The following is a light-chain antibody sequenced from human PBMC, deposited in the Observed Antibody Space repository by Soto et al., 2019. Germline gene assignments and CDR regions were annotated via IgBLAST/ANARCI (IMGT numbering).Light chain of an antibody. CDR3: QQSYGTPIT. V-gene: IGKV1-39*01. CDR2: VAS. J-gene: IGKJ5*01. CDR1: QSISRY. Sequence: DIQMTQSPSSLSASVGDRVTITCRASQSISRYLNWYQQKPRKAPNLLIYVASSLQSEAPSRFSGSGSGTDFTLTITILQPEDFATYYCQQSYGTPITFGQGTRREI.